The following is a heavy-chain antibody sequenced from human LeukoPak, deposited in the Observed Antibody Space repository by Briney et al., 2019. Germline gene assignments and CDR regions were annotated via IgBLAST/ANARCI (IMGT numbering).Heavy chain of an antibody. Sequence: GSLRLSCAASGFTFSTYTMTWVRQAPGKGLEWIGYIYYSGSTNYNPSLKSRVTISVDTSKNQFSLKLSSVTAADTAVYYCARHRLSSFPEDSSGYYSDYWGQGTLVTVSS. CDR3: ARHRLSSFPEDSSGYYSDY. V-gene: IGHV4-59*08. D-gene: IGHD3-22*01. J-gene: IGHJ4*02. CDR1: GFTFSTYT. CDR2: IYYSGST.